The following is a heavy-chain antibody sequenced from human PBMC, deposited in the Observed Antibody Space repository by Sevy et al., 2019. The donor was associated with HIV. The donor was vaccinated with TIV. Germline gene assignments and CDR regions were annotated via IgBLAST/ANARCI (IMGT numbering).Heavy chain of an antibody. CDR2: ISYDGTYK. J-gene: IGHJ4*02. V-gene: IGHV3-30-3*01. Sequence: GGSLRLSCAVSGFSFSHYAFHWDRQAPGKGLEWVSLISYDGTYKYYADSVKGRFTISRDNSKNTLYLQMNSLRGNDTAVYYCARVAVSYCTNDCYHRFDYWGPGALVTVSS. CDR1: GFSFSHYA. D-gene: IGHD2-8*01. CDR3: ARVAVSYCTNDCYHRFDY.